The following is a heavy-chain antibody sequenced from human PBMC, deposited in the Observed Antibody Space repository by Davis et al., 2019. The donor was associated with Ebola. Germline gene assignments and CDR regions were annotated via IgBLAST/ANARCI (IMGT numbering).Heavy chain of an antibody. D-gene: IGHD2-2*01. CDR1: GGTFSSYA. Sequence: AASVKVSCKASGGTFSSYAISWVRQAPGQGLEWMGGIIPIFGTANYAQKFQGRVTITADKSTSTAYMELSSLRSEDTAVYYCARPRSIHCSSTSCYGFDYWGQGTLVTVSS. J-gene: IGHJ4*02. CDR2: IIPIFGTA. CDR3: ARPRSIHCSSTSCYGFDY. V-gene: IGHV1-69*06.